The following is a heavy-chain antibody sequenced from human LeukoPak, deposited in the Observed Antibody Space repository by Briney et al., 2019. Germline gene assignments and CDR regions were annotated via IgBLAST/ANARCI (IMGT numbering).Heavy chain of an antibody. CDR2: MYSRGDT. CDR3: ARDAPQVPAAGVLAS. CDR1: GFTVSDNY. V-gene: IGHV3-53*01. D-gene: IGHD6-13*01. J-gene: IGHJ5*02. Sequence: GGSLRLSCAASGFTVSDNYMSWVRQVPGKGLEWVSVMYSRGDTYYANSVKGRFTFSRDISKNTLYLQMNGLRVEDTAMYYCARDAPQVPAAGVLASWGQGTLVIVSS.